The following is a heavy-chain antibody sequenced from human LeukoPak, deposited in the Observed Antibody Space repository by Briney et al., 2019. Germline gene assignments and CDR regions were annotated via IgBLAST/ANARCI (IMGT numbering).Heavy chain of an antibody. D-gene: IGHD6-19*01. CDR1: GFTFSSYA. CDR3: AKVTSADAQARLNY. V-gene: IGHV3-23*01. Sequence: GGSLRLSCAASGFTFSSYAMSWVRQAPGKGLEWVSAISGSGGGTYYADSVKDRFTISRDYSNNTLYLQMNSLRADDTAVYYCAKVTSADAQARLNYWGQGTLVTVSS. J-gene: IGHJ4*02. CDR2: ISGSGGGT.